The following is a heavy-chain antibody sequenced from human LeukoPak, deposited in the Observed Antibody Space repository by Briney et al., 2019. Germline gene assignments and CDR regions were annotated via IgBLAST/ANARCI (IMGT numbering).Heavy chain of an antibody. V-gene: IGHV1-8*01. CDR3: ARALGGWYRDDAFDI. Sequence: ASVKVSCKASRYTFTSYDINWVRQATGQGLEWMGWMNPNSGNTGYAQKFQGRVTMTRNTSISTAYMELSSLRSEDTAVYYCARALGGWYRDDAFDIWGQGTMVTVSS. D-gene: IGHD6-19*01. J-gene: IGHJ3*02. CDR1: RYTFTSYD. CDR2: MNPNSGNT.